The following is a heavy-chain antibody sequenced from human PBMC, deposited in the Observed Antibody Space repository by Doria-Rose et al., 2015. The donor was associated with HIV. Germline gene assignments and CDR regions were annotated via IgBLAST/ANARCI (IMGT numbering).Heavy chain of an antibody. CDR1: GVSLSSPGMG. CDR2: IFSDDER. Sequence: QVTLKESGPVLVKPTETLTLTCTVSGVSLSSPGMGVSWIRQPPGKALEWLANIFSDDERPYKTSLKSRLTISRCTSKSQVVLTMIDMDPVDTATYYCARIKSSRWYHKYYFDFWGQGTLVIVSA. CDR3: ARIKSSRWYHKYYFDF. J-gene: IGHJ4*02. D-gene: IGHD6-13*01. V-gene: IGHV2-26*01.